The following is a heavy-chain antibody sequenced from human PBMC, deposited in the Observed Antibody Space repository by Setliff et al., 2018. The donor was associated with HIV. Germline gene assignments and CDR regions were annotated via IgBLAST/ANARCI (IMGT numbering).Heavy chain of an antibody. J-gene: IGHJ4*02. V-gene: IGHV3-21*06. CDR3: ARDPPWNYDSSGYPYYFDY. D-gene: IGHD3-22*01. CDR2: ISKSGSQT. CDR1: GFTFSSYT. Sequence: GGSLRLSCAASGFTFSSYTMNWVRLAPGKGLEWVASISKSGSQTYYGDSVKGRFTVSRDNAKNLLYLQMNKMRVADSAVYYCARDPPWNYDSSGYPYYFDYWGQGTLVTVSS.